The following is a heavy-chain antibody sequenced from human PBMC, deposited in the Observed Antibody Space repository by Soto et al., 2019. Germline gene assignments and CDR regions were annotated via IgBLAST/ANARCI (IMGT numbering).Heavy chain of an antibody. CDR3: ATVSGSPALDGVDV. CDR2: SHYTGST. D-gene: IGHD2-15*01. V-gene: IGHV4-59*01. Sequence: QVQLQESGPGLVKPSETLSLTCTVSGGSISNYYWSWVRQPPGKGLEWIGYSHYTGSTNYNPSLWWPVTLSRNASKRQVSLKLSPFTAADGAVYYCATVSGSPALDGVDVWGQGTAVIVSS. CDR1: GGSISNYY. J-gene: IGHJ6*02.